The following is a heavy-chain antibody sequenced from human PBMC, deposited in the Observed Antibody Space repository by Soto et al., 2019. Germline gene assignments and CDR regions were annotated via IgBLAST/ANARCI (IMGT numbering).Heavy chain of an antibody. V-gene: IGHV4-61*01. J-gene: IGHJ4*02. CDR3: ARDNWNYFDY. D-gene: IGHD1-1*01. CDR1: GGSVSSGSYY. CDR2: IYYSGST. Sequence: PSETLSLTCTVSGGSVSSGSYYWSWIRQPPGKGLEWTGYIYYSGSTNYNPSLKSRVTISVDTSKNQFSLKLSSVTAADTAVYYCARDNWNYFDYWGQGTPVTVSS.